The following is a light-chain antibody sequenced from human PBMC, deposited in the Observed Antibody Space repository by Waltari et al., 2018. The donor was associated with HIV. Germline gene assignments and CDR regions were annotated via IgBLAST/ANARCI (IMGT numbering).Light chain of an antibody. CDR1: SSNIGAGYD. J-gene: IGLJ2*01. CDR2: GNS. Sequence: QSELTQPPSVSAAPGQRVTISCTGSSSNIGAGYDVHCDQQVPGRAPKVVIYGNSNRPSGVPDRFSGSKSGSSASLVITGLQSEDEADYYCQSYDSNLSGLFGGGTKVTVL. V-gene: IGLV1-40*01. CDR3: QSYDSNLSGL.